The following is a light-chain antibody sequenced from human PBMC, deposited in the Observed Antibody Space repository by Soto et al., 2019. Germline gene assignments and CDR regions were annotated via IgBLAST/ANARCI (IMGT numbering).Light chain of an antibody. CDR1: QSVSSY. CDR3: QQRMNWPLT. J-gene: IGKJ5*01. CDR2: DAS. Sequence: EILLTQTPATLSLSPRERATLSCRASQSVSSYLAWYQQKPGQAPRLLIYDASNRATGIPARFSGSGSGTDFTLTISSLEPEDFAVYYCQQRMNWPLTFGQGSRLEVK. V-gene: IGKV3-11*01.